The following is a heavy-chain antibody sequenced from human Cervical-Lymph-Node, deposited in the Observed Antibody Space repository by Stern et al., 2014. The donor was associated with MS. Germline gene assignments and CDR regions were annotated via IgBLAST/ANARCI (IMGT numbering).Heavy chain of an antibody. J-gene: IGHJ4*02. CDR2: IYYSGSP. V-gene: IGHV4-28*01. CDR1: GYSISSSNW. CDR3: ARKGYGGNSIVDY. D-gene: IGHD4-23*01. Sequence: VQLVESGPGLVKPSDTLSLTCAVSGYSISSSNWRGWIRQPPGKGLERIGYIYYSGSPYYNPSLKSRVTMSVDTSKNQFSLKLSSVTAVDTAVYYCARKGYGGNSIVDYWGQGTLVTVSS.